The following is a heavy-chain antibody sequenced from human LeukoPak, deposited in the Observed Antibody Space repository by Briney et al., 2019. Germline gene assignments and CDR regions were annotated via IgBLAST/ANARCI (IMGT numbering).Heavy chain of an antibody. J-gene: IGHJ6*03. V-gene: IGHV3-43*01. CDR2: ISWDGGST. CDR3: AKDTSRGYNYCYYMDV. Sequence: GGSLRLSCAASGFTFDDYTMHWVRQAPGKGLEWVSLISWDGGSTYYGDSVKGRFTISRDNSKNSLYLQMNSLRTEDTALYYCAKDTSRGYNYCYYMDVWGKGTTVTVSS. CDR1: GFTFDDYT. D-gene: IGHD5-12*01.